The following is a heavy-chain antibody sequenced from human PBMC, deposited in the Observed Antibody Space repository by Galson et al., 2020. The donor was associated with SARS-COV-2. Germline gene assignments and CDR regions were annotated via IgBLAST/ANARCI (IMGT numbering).Heavy chain of an antibody. V-gene: IGHV4-59*02. Sequence: SETLSLTCSVSGGSVRGYYWSWIRQSPGKGLEWLGYIYYSGSANYNPSLKSRVTMSVDTSKNHLSVNLRSVTTADTAVYYCARGGSTSSCQGRVCFFDHWGQGTRVTVSS. CDR2: IYYSGSA. CDR3: ARGGSTSSCQGRVCFFDH. CDR1: GGSVRGYY. J-gene: IGHJ4*02. D-gene: IGHD2-2*01.